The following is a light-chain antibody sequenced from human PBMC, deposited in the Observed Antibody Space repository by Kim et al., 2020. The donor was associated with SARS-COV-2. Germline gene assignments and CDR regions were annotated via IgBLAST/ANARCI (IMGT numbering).Light chain of an antibody. Sequence: QPVLTQSPSASASLGASVKLTCTLNSGHSSYAIAWHQQQPDKGPRYLMKLNSDGSHSKGDGIPDRFSGSSSGAERYVTISSLQSEDEGDYYCQTWGTGIPVFGGGTQLTVL. CDR2: LNSDGSH. CDR3: QTWGTGIPV. V-gene: IGLV4-69*01. CDR1: SGHSSYA. J-gene: IGLJ3*02.